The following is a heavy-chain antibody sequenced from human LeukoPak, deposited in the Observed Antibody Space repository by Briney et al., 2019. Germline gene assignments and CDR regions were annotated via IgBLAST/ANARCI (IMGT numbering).Heavy chain of an antibody. V-gene: IGHV1-69*05. CDR3: AREGDVLRFLEWLLPEDYYYYGMDV. J-gene: IGHJ6*02. CDR1: GGTFSSYA. D-gene: IGHD3-3*01. Sequence: SVKVSCKASGGTFSSYAISWVRQAPGQGLEWMGGIIPIFGTANYAQKFQGRVTMTTDTSTSTAYMELRSLRSDDTAVYYCAREGDVLRFLEWLLPEDYYYYGMDVWGQGTTVTVSS. CDR2: IIPIFGTA.